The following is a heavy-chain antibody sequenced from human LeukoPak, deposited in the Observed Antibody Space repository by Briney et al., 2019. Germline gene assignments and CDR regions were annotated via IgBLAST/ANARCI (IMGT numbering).Heavy chain of an antibody. J-gene: IGHJ4*02. Sequence: ASVKVSCKASGYTFTNYYMHWVRQAPGQGLEWMGIINPSGGSTSYVKKFQGRVTMTRDTSTSTVYMELRSLRSDDTAVYYCAKHRFESGGYHSTDWGQGTLVTVSS. CDR3: AKHRFESGGYHSTD. V-gene: IGHV1-46*01. CDR2: INPSGGST. CDR1: GYTFTNYY. D-gene: IGHD3-22*01.